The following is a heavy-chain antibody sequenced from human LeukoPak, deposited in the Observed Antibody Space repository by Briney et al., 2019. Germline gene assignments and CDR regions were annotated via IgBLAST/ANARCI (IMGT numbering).Heavy chain of an antibody. CDR3: AKARGALRDAFDI. Sequence: GGSLRLSCAASGFTFSSYAMNWVRQAPGKGLEWVSAVSASGGSTYYADSVKGRFTISRDNSRNTLYMQMSSLRAEDTAVYYCAKARGALRDAFDIWGQGTMVTVSS. V-gene: IGHV3-23*01. CDR2: VSASGGST. CDR1: GFTFSSYA. J-gene: IGHJ3*02. D-gene: IGHD3-10*01.